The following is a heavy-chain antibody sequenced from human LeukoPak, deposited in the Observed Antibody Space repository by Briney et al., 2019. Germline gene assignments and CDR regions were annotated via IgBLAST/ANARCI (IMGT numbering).Heavy chain of an antibody. V-gene: IGHV3-48*04. J-gene: IGHJ4*02. CDR1: GFKFGSFS. Sequence: GGSLRLSCAASGFKFGSFSMGCVRQAPGKGLEWLSYITSSSRATYYADSLMCRFTISRDNAKNSLYLQINSLRVDDTAVYYCARAIASYGDSAFWGQGTLVTVSS. CDR3: ARAIASYGDSAF. CDR2: ITSSSRAT. D-gene: IGHD5-18*01.